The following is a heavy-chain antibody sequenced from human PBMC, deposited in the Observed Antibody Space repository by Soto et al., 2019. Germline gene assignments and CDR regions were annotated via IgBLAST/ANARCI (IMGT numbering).Heavy chain of an antibody. CDR3: ARDSGVATGTVGLDY. CDR2: IYTSGST. V-gene: IGHV4-4*07. J-gene: IGHJ4*02. CDR1: VGSMNNYY. D-gene: IGHD6-13*01. Sequence: SETLSLTCSVSVGSMNNYYWSWIRQPAGKGLEWIGRIYTSGSTNYNPSLKSRVTMSVDTSKNQFALKLSSVTAADTAVYYCARDSGVATGTVGLDYWGQGILVTVSS.